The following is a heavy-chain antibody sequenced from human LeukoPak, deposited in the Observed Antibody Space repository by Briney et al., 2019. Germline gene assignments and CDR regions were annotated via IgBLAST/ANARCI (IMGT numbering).Heavy chain of an antibody. J-gene: IGHJ6*03. CDR1: GGSFSGYY. CDR2: INHSGST. CDR3: ARESSGSSSWLSGYYYYYMDV. Sequence: PSETLSLTCAVYGGSFSGYYWSWIRQPPGKGLEWIGEINHSGSTNYNPSLKSRVTISVDTSKNQSSLKLSSVTAADTAVYYCARESSGSSSWLSGYYYYYMDVWGKGTTVTISS. D-gene: IGHD6-13*01. V-gene: IGHV4-34*01.